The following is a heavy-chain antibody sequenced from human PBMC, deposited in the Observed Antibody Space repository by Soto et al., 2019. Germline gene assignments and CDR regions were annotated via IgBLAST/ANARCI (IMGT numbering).Heavy chain of an antibody. Sequence: PGGSLRLSCAASGFTFSTYSMNWVRQAPGKGLEWVSYISSSSSTIFYTDSVKGRFTVSRDNAKNSLYLQMNSLRAEDTAVYYCAIKRQTGTAPYYYGKEVWSHGTTVTVSS. CDR3: AIKRQTGTAPYYYGKEV. V-gene: IGHV3-48*01. CDR1: GFTFSTYS. J-gene: IGHJ6*02. CDR2: ISSSSSTI.